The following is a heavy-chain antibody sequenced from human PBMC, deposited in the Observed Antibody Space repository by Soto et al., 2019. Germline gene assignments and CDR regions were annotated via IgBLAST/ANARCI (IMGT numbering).Heavy chain of an antibody. J-gene: IGHJ4*02. CDR2: IYYSGST. CDR3: ARVGYSSSGHYFDY. D-gene: IGHD6-13*01. CDR1: GGSFSGYY. Sequence: SVTLSLTCAVYGGSFSGYYWSWIRQPPGKGLEWIGDIYYSGSTNYNPSLKSRVTISVDTSKNQFSLKLSSVTAADTAVYYCARVGYSSSGHYFDYWGQGTLVTVSS. V-gene: IGHV4-34*01.